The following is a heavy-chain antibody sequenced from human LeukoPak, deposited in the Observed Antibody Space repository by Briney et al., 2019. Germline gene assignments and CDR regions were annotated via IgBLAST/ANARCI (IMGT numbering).Heavy chain of an antibody. V-gene: IGHV3-73*01. CDR3: AKDRYFYDSSLPGSNAFDI. J-gene: IGHJ3*02. Sequence: GGSLRLSCAASGFTFSGSAMHWVRQASGKGLEWVGRIRSKANSYATAYTASVKGRFTISRDDSKNTAYLQMNGLRAEDTAIYYCAKDRYFYDSSLPGSNAFDIWGQGTMVTVSS. D-gene: IGHD3-22*01. CDR2: IRSKANSYAT. CDR1: GFTFSGSA.